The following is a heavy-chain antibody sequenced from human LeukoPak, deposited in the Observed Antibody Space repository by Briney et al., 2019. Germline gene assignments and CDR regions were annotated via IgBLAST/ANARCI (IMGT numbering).Heavy chain of an antibody. D-gene: IGHD6-19*01. Sequence: PSETLSLTCTVSGGSISSYYWSWIRQPPGKGLEWIGYIYYSGSTNYNPSLKSRVTISVDTSKNQFSLKLSSVTAADTAVYYCARYSSGWRGSYYMDVWGKGTTVTVSS. CDR2: IYYSGST. CDR3: ARYSSGWRGSYYMDV. CDR1: GGSISSYY. J-gene: IGHJ6*03. V-gene: IGHV4-59*01.